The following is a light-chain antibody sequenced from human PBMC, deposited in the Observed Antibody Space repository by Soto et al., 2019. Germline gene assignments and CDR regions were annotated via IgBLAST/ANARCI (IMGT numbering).Light chain of an antibody. CDR2: EAD. CDR3: CSFAGGATVV. J-gene: IGLJ2*01. Sequence: QSALTQPASVSGSPGQSITISCSGTNNDVGGYNLVSWYQQQPGKAPKLVIYEADKRPSGVSARFSGSRSGNMASLTISALQPEDEAEYSCCSFAGGATVVFGTGTKLTVL. CDR1: NNDVGGYNL. V-gene: IGLV2-23*02.